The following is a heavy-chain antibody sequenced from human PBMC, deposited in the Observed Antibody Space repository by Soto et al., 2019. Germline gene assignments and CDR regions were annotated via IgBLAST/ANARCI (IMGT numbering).Heavy chain of an antibody. CDR3: ARGDPYCSGGTCHPHRLAP. Sequence: GGSLRLSCAASGFTFSSYWMSWVRQAPGKGLEWVANIKQDGGEKYYVDSVKGRFSISRDNAKNSLYLQMNSLRAEDTAVYYCARGDPYCSGGTCHPHRLAPWGQRTLVTVSS. J-gene: IGHJ5*02. CDR1: GFTFSSYW. D-gene: IGHD2-15*01. CDR2: IKQDGGEK. V-gene: IGHV3-7*01.